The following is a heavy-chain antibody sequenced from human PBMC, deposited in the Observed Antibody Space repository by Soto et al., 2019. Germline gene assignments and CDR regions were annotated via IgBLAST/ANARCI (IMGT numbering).Heavy chain of an antibody. CDR1: GFAFSPYS. V-gene: IGHV3-21*01. CDR2: ISGSSSYI. Sequence: KPGGSLRLSCAASGFAFSPYSMNWVRQAPGKGLEWVSCISGSSSYIYYADSVKGRFTISRDNTKNSLYLQMNSLRAEDTAVYYCARDPAGSSPGFDSWGQGTLVTVSS. D-gene: IGHD2-2*01. CDR3: ARDPAGSSPGFDS. J-gene: IGHJ4*02.